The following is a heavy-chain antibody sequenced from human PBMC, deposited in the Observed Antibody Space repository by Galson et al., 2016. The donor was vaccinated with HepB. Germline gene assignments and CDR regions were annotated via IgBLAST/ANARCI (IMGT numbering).Heavy chain of an antibody. D-gene: IGHD5-24*01. V-gene: IGHV5-10-1*01. Sequence: QSGAEVKKPGESLRISCKGFGDSFNSYWINWVRQMPGKGLEWMGRVDPRDSHPNYSLAFQGHVTISADESTCTAYLLWSSLKASDTAMYFCARVERDAYLYYYAMDVWGQGTTVTVSS. CDR1: GDSFNSYW. CDR2: VDPRDSHP. J-gene: IGHJ6*02. CDR3: ARVERDAYLYYYAMDV.